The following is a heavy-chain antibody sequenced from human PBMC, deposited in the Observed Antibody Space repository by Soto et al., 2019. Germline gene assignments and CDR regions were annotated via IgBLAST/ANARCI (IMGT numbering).Heavy chain of an antibody. CDR3: ARADETLIYWSFDL. Sequence: QVQLQESGPGLVKPSETLSLTCTVSGGAVGYDYWSWIRQPPGKGLEWIGNFYYGGRYYNPSLKSRVSTSADASKNQLSLKLTSVTAADTAVYYCARADETLIYWSFDLWGRGTLVRVSS. J-gene: IGHJ2*01. CDR2: FYYGGR. D-gene: IGHD2-8*01. V-gene: IGHV4-59*02. CDR1: GGAVGYDY.